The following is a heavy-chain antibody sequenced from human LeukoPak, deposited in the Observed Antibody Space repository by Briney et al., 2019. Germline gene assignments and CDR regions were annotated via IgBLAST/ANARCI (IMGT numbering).Heavy chain of an antibody. D-gene: IGHD3-10*01. CDR1: GGTFSSYA. J-gene: IGHJ4*02. V-gene: IGHV1-69*13. CDR2: IIPIFGTA. Sequence: ASVKVSCKASGGTFSSYAISWVRQAPGQGLEWMGGIIPIFGTANYAQKFQGRVTITADESTNTAYMELSSLRSEDTAVYYCAREKYYYGSGSYYRYFDYWGQGTLVTVSS. CDR3: AREKYYYGSGSYYRYFDY.